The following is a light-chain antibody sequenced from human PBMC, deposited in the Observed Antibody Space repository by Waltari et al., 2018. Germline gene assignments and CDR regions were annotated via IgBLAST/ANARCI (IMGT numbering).Light chain of an antibody. Sequence: QSALTQPRSVSGSPGQSVAISCTGTSSDVGGYNYVSWYQQHPGKAPKLMIYDGTKRPPWVPDRFSGSKSGNTASLTISGLQADDEADYYCCSYAGPFGGGTKLTVL. V-gene: IGLV2-11*01. CDR2: DGT. CDR3: CSYAGP. J-gene: IGLJ2*01. CDR1: SSDVGGYNY.